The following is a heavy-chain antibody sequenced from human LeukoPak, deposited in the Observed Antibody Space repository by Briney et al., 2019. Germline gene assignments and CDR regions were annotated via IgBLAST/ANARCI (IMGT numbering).Heavy chain of an antibody. CDR2: IYYSGST. J-gene: IGHJ4*02. V-gene: IGHV4-59*01. CDR3: ASSGAGGGSLF. D-gene: IGHD3-16*02. Sequence: TSETLSLTCTVSGASISSYYWSWLRQPPGKGLEWIGYIYYSGSTNYNPSLKSRVTISVDTSKNQFSLKLSSVTAADTAVYYCASSGAGGGSLFWGQGTLVTVSS. CDR1: GASISSYY.